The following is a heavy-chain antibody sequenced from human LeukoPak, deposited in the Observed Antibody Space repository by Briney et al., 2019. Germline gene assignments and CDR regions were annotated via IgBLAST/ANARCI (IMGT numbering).Heavy chain of an antibody. CDR2: IKQDGSEK. CDR1: GFTFSSYW. V-gene: IGHV3-7*01. D-gene: IGHD6-13*01. CDR3: AREQLIKSYSFDY. Sequence: GGSLRLSCAASGFTFSSYWMSWVRQAPGKGLEWVANIKQDGSEKYYVNSVKGRFTISRDNAKNSLYLQMNSLRAEDTAVYYCAREQLIKSYSFDYWGQGTLVTVSS. J-gene: IGHJ4*02.